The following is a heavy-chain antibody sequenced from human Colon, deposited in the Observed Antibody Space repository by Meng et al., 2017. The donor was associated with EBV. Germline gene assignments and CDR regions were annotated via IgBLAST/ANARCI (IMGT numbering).Heavy chain of an antibody. CDR1: GSSVSAHP. D-gene: IGHD4-17*01. Sequence: QLVEVRGGLIPPGGSLRPSVAVAGSSVSAHPMNWVRQTPETGLEWVSVVYPSGRTYFADTVKGRFTITRDNAENTVFLQANSLRVEDTALYYCAKWAVDYGSWRCYYDYWGQGTLVTVSS. J-gene: IGHJ4*02. V-gene: IGHV3-53*01. CDR3: AKWAVDYGSWRCYYDY. CDR2: VYPSGRT.